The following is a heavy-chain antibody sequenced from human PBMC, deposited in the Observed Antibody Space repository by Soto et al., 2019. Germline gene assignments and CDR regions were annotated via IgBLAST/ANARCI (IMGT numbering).Heavy chain of an antibody. CDR2: IYPGDSDT. D-gene: IGHD3-22*01. Sequence: GESLKISCKGSGYSFTNYWIGWVRQMPGKGLEWMGIIYPGDSDTRYSPSFQGQVTISADKSISTAYLQWSSLKASDTALYYCAGRYYYDTNNYDPADSFDIWGQGTMVTVSS. CDR1: GYSFTNYW. CDR3: AGRYYYDTNNYDPADSFDI. V-gene: IGHV5-51*01. J-gene: IGHJ3*02.